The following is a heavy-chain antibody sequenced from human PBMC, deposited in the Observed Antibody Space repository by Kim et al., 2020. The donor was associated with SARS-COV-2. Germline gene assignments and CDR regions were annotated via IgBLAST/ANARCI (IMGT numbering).Heavy chain of an antibody. CDR3: ASHPRGSGWYPNWFDP. CDR2: IKQDGSEK. J-gene: IGHJ5*02. Sequence: GGSLRLSCAASGFTFSSYWMSWVRQAPGKGLEWVANIKQDGSEKYYVDSVKGRFTISRDNAKNSLYLQMNSLRAEDTAVYYCASHPRGSGWYPNWFDPWGQGTLVTVSS. D-gene: IGHD6-19*01. CDR1: GFTFSSYW. V-gene: IGHV3-7*01.